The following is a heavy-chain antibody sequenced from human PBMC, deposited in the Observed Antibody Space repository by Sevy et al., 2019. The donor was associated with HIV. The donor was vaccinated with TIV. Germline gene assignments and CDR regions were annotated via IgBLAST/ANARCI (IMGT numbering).Heavy chain of an antibody. Sequence: SETLSLTCSVSGVSISGYYWTWIRQTPGKGLEWIGYIYYSGRTNYNPSLQGRVAISSDTSNNQFSLKLSSVTAADTAVYYCARALAEYYYAMDVWGQGTTVTVSS. CDR2: IYYSGRT. CDR3: ARALAEYYYAMDV. V-gene: IGHV4-59*01. CDR1: GVSISGYY. J-gene: IGHJ6*02.